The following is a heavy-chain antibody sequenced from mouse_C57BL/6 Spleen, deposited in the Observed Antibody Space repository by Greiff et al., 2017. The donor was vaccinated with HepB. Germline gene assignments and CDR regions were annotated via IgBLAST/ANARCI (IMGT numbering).Heavy chain of an antibody. Sequence: EVQLQQSGAELVRPGASVKLSCTASGFNIKDDYMHWVKQRPEQGLEWIGWIDPENGDTEYASKFQGKATITADTSSNTAYLQLSSLTSEDTAVYYCTTKGYYGNAMDYWGQGTSVTVSS. V-gene: IGHV14-4*01. CDR1: GFNIKDDY. J-gene: IGHJ4*01. D-gene: IGHD2-1*01. CDR3: TTKGYYGNAMDY. CDR2: IDPENGDT.